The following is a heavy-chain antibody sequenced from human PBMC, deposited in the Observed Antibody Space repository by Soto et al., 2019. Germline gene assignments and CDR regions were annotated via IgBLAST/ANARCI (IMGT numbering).Heavy chain of an antibody. CDR3: AKDKFSSSPSYFDS. D-gene: IGHD6-6*01. CDR1: GFTFSSYG. Sequence: GGSLRFSCAASGFTFSSYGMSWVRQAPGKGLEWVSGISGSGGSTKYADSVKGRFTISRDNSKNTLYLQMNSLRAEDTAVYFCAKDKFSSSPSYFDSWGQGTLVTVSS. V-gene: IGHV3-23*01. CDR2: ISGSGGST. J-gene: IGHJ4*02.